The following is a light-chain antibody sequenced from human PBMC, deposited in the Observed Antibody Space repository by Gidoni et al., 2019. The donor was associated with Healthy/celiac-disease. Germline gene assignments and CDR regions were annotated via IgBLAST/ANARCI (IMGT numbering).Light chain of an antibody. J-gene: IGKJ3*01. CDR2: GAS. V-gene: IGKV3-15*01. Sequence: EIVMTHSPATLSVSPGERATLSCRASQSVSSNLAWYQQKPGQAPRLLIYGASTRATGIPARFSGSGSGTEFTLTISSLQSEDFAVYYCQQYNNWPPFTFXPXTKVDIK. CDR1: QSVSSN. CDR3: QQYNNWPPFT.